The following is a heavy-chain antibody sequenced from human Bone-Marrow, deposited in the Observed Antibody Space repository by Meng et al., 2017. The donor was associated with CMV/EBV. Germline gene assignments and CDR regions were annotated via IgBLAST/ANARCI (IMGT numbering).Heavy chain of an antibody. V-gene: IGHV3-53*01. Sequence: GGSLRLSCAASGFTVSSNYMSWVRQAPGKGLEWVSVIYSGGSTYYADSVKGRFTISRDNAKNSLYLQMNSLRAEDTALYHCARGYCSGGSCHEMDVWGQGTTVTVSS. CDR3: ARGYCSGGSCHEMDV. J-gene: IGHJ6*02. D-gene: IGHD2-15*01. CDR1: GFTVSSNY. CDR2: IYSGGST.